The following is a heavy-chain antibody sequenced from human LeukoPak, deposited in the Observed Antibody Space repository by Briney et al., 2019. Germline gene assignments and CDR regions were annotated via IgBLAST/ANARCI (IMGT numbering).Heavy chain of an antibody. CDR1: GFSFGSYA. CDR2: ISGGGGNT. Sequence: GGSLRLSCVASGFSFGSYAMNWVRQAPGKGLEWVSVISGGGGNTYYPDSVKGRFTISRDNSKNTVYLQMNSLRAEDTAVYYCARDWYYAFDFWGQGTMVTVSS. V-gene: IGHV3-23*01. J-gene: IGHJ3*01. D-gene: IGHD2-21*02. CDR3: ARDWYYAFDF.